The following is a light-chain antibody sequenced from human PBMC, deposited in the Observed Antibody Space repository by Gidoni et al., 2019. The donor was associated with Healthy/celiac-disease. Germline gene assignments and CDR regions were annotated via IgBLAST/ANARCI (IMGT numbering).Light chain of an antibody. CDR2: GKN. CDR3: NSRDSSGNPV. J-gene: IGLJ3*02. Sequence: SSELTQDPAVSVALGQTVRLTCQGDSLRSYYASWYKQKPGQAPVLVIYGKNNRPSGIPDRFSGSSSGNTASLTITGAQAEDEADYYCNSRDSSGNPVFGGGTKLTVL. CDR1: SLRSYY. V-gene: IGLV3-19*01.